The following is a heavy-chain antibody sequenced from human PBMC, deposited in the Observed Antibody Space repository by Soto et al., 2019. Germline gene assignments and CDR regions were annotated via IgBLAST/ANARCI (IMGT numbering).Heavy chain of an antibody. CDR1: GFTFSSYG. Sequence: GGSLRLSCAASGFTFSSYGMHWFRQAPGKGLEWVAVIWYDGSNKYYADSVKGRFTISRDNSKNTLYLQMNSLRAEDTAVYYCARAGTLDYFDYWGQGTLVTVSS. J-gene: IGHJ4*02. CDR3: ARAGTLDYFDY. D-gene: IGHD3-10*01. V-gene: IGHV3-33*01. CDR2: IWYDGSNK.